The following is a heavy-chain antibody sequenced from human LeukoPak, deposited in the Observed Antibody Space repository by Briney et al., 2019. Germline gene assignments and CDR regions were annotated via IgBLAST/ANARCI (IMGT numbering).Heavy chain of an antibody. Sequence: SETLSLTCTVSGYFISSGYYWGWIRQPPGKGLEWIGSIYYSGSTYYNPSLKSRVTISVDTSKNQFSLKLSSVTAADTAVYYCARVKTVPATPQNWFDPWGQGTLVTVSS. V-gene: IGHV4-38-2*02. CDR1: GYFISSGYY. CDR2: IYYSGST. J-gene: IGHJ5*02. CDR3: ARVKTVPATPQNWFDP. D-gene: IGHD2-2*01.